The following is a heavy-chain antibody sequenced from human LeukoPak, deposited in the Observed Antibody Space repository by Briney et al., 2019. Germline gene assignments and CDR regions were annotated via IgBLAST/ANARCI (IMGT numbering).Heavy chain of an antibody. J-gene: IGHJ4*02. CDR2: IRQDGGDK. CDR3: ARYSGGPGDPGGFDS. D-gene: IGHD2-15*01. Sequence: AGGSLRLSCAASGFTFSSYWMSWVRQAPGKGLEWLANIRQDGGDKHYTISRDNAKNSVYLQMNSLRAEDTALYYCARYSGGPGDPGGFDSWGQGTLVTVSS. CDR1: GFTFSSYW. V-gene: IGHV3-7*01.